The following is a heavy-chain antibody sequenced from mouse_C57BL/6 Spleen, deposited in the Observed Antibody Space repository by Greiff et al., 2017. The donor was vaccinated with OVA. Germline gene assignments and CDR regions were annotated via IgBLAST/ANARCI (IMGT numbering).Heavy chain of an antibody. J-gene: IGHJ3*01. CDR1: GYTFTSYW. V-gene: IGHV1-64*01. Sequence: QVQLQQSGAELVKPGASVKLSCKASGYTFTSYWMHWVKQRPGQGLEWIGMIHPNSGSTNYNEKFKSKATLTVDKSSSTAYMQLSSLTSEDSAVYYCASGYGSSYGLAYWGQGTLVTVSA. CDR2: IHPNSGST. D-gene: IGHD1-1*01. CDR3: ASGYGSSYGLAY.